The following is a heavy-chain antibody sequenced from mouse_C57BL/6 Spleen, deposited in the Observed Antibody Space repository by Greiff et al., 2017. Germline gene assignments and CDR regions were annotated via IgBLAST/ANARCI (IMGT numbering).Heavy chain of an antibody. V-gene: IGHV1-61*01. Sequence: QVQLQQPGAELVRPGSSVKLSCKASGYTFTSYWMDWVKQRPGQGLEWIGNIYPSDSETHYNQKFKDKATLTVDKSSSTAYMQLSSLTSEDSAVYYCARKDYGNYPYARDYWGQGTSVTVSS. CDR3: ARKDYGNYPYARDY. D-gene: IGHD2-1*01. CDR2: IYPSDSET. CDR1: GYTFTSYW. J-gene: IGHJ4*01.